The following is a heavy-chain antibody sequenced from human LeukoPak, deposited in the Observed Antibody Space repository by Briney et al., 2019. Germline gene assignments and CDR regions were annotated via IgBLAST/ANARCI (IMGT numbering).Heavy chain of an antibody. CDR3: ASRLTHGELLYLRHVY. CDR1: GFTFSSYE. V-gene: IGHV3-48*03. J-gene: IGHJ4*02. Sequence: PGGSLRLSCAASGFTFSSYEMHWVRQAPGKGLEWVSYISSSGSTIYYADSVKGRFTISRDNAKNSLYLQMNSLRAEDTAVYYCASRLTHGELLYLRHVYWGQGTLVTVSS. D-gene: IGHD3-10*01. CDR2: ISSSGSTI.